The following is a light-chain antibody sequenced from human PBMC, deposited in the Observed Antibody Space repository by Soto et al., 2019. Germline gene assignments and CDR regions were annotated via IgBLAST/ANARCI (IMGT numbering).Light chain of an antibody. V-gene: IGKV3-20*01. CDR2: SAS. CDR3: QQYGSSPIT. Sequence: EIVLTQSPATLSLSPGERATLSCRASQSVSSYLAWYQQKPGQAPRVLIYSASLRATGIPDRFSGSGSGTDFSLTISRLEPEDFAVYYCQQYGSSPITFGQGTRLEIK. CDR1: QSVSSY. J-gene: IGKJ5*01.